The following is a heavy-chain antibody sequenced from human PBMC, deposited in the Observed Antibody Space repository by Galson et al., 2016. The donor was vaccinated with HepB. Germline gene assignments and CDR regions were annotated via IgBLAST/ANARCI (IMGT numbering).Heavy chain of an antibody. CDR2: IEPDGSAK. CDR1: GFTFSGHW. CDR3: ATTNWLGS. J-gene: IGHJ5*01. D-gene: IGHD1-1*01. V-gene: IGHV3-7*02. Sequence: SLRLSCATSGFTFSGHWMNWVRQAPGKGLEWVANIEPDGSAKGYLDSVKGRFTISRDNVKNSLYLQMNSLRADDTAVYYCATTNWLGSWGQGTLVTVSS.